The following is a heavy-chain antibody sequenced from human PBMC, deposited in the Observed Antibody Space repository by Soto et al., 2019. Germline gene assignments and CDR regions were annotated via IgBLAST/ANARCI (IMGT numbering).Heavy chain of an antibody. CDR1: GGSISSYY. V-gene: IGHV4-59*08. CDR3: ARHSYGSYFDY. CDR2: IYYSGST. D-gene: IGHD5-18*01. J-gene: IGHJ4*02. Sequence: SETLSLTCTVSGGSISSYYWSWIRQPPGKGLEWIGYIYYSGSTNYNPSLKSRVTISVDTSKNQFSLKLSSVTAADTAVYYCARHSYGSYFDYWGQRTLVTVSS.